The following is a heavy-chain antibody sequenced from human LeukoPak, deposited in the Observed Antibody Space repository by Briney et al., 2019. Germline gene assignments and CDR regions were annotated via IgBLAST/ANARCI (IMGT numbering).Heavy chain of an antibody. J-gene: IGHJ4*02. CDR3: AKGDAAGSSGWYDY. Sequence: GGSLRLSCAASGFTFSSYGMGWVRQAPGKGLEWVSGISGSDGSTYYADSVKGRFTISRDNSKNTLYVQMNSLRAEDAAVYYCAKGDAAGSSGWYDYWGQGTLVTVSS. D-gene: IGHD6-19*01. CDR1: GFTFSSYG. V-gene: IGHV3-23*01. CDR2: ISGSDGST.